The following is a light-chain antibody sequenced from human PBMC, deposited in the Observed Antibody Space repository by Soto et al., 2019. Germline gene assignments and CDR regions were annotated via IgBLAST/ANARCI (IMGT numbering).Light chain of an antibody. Sequence: DIQMTQSPSSLSASVGDRVSITCRASQSISSYLNWYQQKPGKVPKLLIYASSSLQSGVPSRFSGSGSGTDFTLTISSLQPEDSATYYCQQSFIAPWTFGQGTKVEIK. CDR2: ASS. CDR3: QQSFIAPWT. J-gene: IGKJ1*01. CDR1: QSISSY. V-gene: IGKV1-39*01.